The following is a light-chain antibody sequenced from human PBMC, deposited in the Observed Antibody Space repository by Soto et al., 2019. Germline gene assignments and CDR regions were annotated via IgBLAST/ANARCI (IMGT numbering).Light chain of an antibody. CDR1: SGHSSYI. J-gene: IGLJ3*02. CDR2: LEGSGSY. CDR3: ETWDSNARV. V-gene: IGLV4-60*02. Sequence: QPVLTQSSSASASLGSSVKLTCTLSSGHSSYIIAWHQQQPGKAPRYLMKLEGSGSYNKGSGVPDRFSGSSSGADRYLTMSNLQFEDEDDYYCETWDSNARVFGGGTKLTVL.